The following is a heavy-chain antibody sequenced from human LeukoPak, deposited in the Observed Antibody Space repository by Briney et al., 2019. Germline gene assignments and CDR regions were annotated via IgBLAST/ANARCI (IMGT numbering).Heavy chain of an antibody. D-gene: IGHD3-22*01. J-gene: IGHJ3*02. CDR3: ARHRDYYDISQDAFDI. CDR2: IIPIFGTA. V-gene: IGHV1-69*05. Sequence: ASVKVSCKASGGTFSSYAISWVRQAPGQGLEWMGRIIPIFGTANYAQKFQGRVTITTDESTSTAYMELSSLRSEDTAVYYCARHRDYYDISQDAFDIWGQGTMVTVSS. CDR1: GGTFSSYA.